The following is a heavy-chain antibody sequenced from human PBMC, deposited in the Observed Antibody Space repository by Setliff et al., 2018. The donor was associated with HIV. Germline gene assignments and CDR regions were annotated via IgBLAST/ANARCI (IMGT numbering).Heavy chain of an antibody. CDR1: GFRFSDHF. V-gene: IGHV3-11*04. D-gene: IGHD2-15*01. CDR2: ISSSGDTS. CDR3: ARRRGYCSGSGALDL. J-gene: IGHJ5*02. Sequence: GGSLRLSCAASGFRFSDHFASWFRQAPGKGPEWISDISSSGDTSNYADSVKGRFTISRDNAQNSVFLQMNSLRAEDTAVYYCARRRGYCSGSGALDLWGPGTLVTVSS.